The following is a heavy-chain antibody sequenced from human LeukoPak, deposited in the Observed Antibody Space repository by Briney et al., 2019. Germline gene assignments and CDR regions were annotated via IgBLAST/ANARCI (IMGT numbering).Heavy chain of an antibody. CDR1: GFNFNNFA. CDR2: MTGPADTT. CDR3: AKGAEIDH. Sequence: GGSLRLSCAASGFNFNNFAMSWVRQAPGKGLEWLSAMTGPADTTYYAESVMGRFTISRDYSKSMVFLQMNSLRVEDTAIYYCAKGAEIDHWGQGTLVTVSS. V-gene: IGHV3-23*01. J-gene: IGHJ4*02.